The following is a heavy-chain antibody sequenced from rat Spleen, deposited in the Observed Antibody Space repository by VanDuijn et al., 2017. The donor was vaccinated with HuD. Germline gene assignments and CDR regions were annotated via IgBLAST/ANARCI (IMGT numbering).Heavy chain of an antibody. Sequence: VRLLESGPGLVKPPQSLPLTCSVTDSSITSSYGWSWFRKFQGNKREWMGYINSAGSTNYNPSLKRRITITRHTSKNQFFLQVNSVTTEDTANYYCARRRYDGTYFLYWGQGVMVTVSS. J-gene: IGHJ2*01. D-gene: IGHD1-12*02. V-gene: IGHV3-3*01. CDR1: DSSITSSYG. CDR2: INSAGST. CDR3: ARRRYDGTYFLY.